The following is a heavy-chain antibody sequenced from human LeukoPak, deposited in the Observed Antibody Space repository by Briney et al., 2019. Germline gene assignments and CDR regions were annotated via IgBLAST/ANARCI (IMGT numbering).Heavy chain of an antibody. CDR1: GGTFSSCA. V-gene: IGHV1-69*04. D-gene: IGHD3-9*01. J-gene: IGHJ4*02. CDR2: IIPILGIA. CDR3: ARGHIVTRPGYDILTGPSYYFDY. Sequence: SVKVSCKASGGTFSSCAISWVRQTPRQGFEWMGRIIPILGIANYAQKFQGRVTITADKSTSTAYMELSSLRSEDTAVYYCARGHIVTRPGYDILTGPSYYFDYWGQGTLVTVSS.